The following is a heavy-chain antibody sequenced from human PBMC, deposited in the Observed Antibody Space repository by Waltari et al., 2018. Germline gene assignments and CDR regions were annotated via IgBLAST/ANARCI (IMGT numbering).Heavy chain of an antibody. D-gene: IGHD2-15*01. CDR3: ARGNWEGYCSGGSCPYYYYYMDV. J-gene: IGHJ6*03. CDR1: GGTFSSYA. CDR2: IIPIFGKA. Sequence: QVQLVQSGAEVKKPGSSVKVSCKASGGTFSSYAISWVRQAPGQGLEWLGGIIPIFGKANYAQKFQGRVTITADESTSTAYMELSSLRSEDTAVYYCARGNWEGYCSGGSCPYYYYYMDVWGKGTTVTISS. V-gene: IGHV1-69*12.